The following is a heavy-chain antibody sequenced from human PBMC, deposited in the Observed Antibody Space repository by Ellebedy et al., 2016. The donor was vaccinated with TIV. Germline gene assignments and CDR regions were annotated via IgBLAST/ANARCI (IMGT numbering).Heavy chain of an antibody. CDR3: ARGIYTSGWYDY. J-gene: IGHJ4*02. V-gene: IGHV4-59*01. D-gene: IGHD6-19*01. CDR2: NSYSGIA. Sequence: MPSETLSLTCTVSGASISSNYWTWIRQSPGKGLEWIGYNSYSGIANYNPSPKGRATISVDTSENQFSLKLSSVTAADTALYFCARGIYTSGWYDYWGQGSLVTVSS. CDR1: GASISSNY.